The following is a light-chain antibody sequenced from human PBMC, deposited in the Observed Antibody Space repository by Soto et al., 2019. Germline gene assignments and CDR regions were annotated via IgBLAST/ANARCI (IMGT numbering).Light chain of an antibody. CDR2: GAS. J-gene: IGKJ4*01. V-gene: IGKV3D-20*02. CDR3: QQRSNWPPLT. Sequence: EIVLTQSPATLSLSPGESATLXXRTSQSVSSSYLAWYQQKPGQAPRLXXYGASSRATGIPDRFSGSGSGTDFTLTISSLEPEDFAVYYCQQRSNWPPLTFGGGTKVDIK. CDR1: QSVSSSY.